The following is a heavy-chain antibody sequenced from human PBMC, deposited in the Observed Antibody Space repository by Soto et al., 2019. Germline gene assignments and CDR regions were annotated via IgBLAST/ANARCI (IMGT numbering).Heavy chain of an antibody. J-gene: IGHJ3*01. CDR1: GGTFSTYI. V-gene: IGHV1-69*08. Sequence: QVQLVQSGAEVRKPGSSVKVSCKAPGGTFSTYIISWVRQAPGQGLEWMGRIIPIPDITNYAQKFQGRVTVTADRSTSTAEMELTSLKSEDTAVYYCARDRITTRGDAFDLWGQGTMVTVSS. D-gene: IGHD3-3*01. CDR2: IIPIPDIT. CDR3: ARDRITTRGDAFDL.